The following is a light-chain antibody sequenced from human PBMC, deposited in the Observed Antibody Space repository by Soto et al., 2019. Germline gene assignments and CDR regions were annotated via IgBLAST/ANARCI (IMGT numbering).Light chain of an antibody. Sequence: IQITHPPFTLSASVQDGVAMNFRASQSISSWLAWYQQKPGKAPKLLIYDASSLESGVPSRFSGSGSGTEFTLTISSLQPDDSATYYCQQCNRYPITFGQGTRLEIK. CDR3: QQCNRYPIT. J-gene: IGKJ5*01. V-gene: IGKV1-5*01. CDR1: QSISSW. CDR2: DAS.